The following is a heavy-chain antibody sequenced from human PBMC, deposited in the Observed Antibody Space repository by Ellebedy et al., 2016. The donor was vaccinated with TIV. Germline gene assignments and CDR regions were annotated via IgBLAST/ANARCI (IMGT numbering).Heavy chain of an antibody. V-gene: IGHV3-33*01. CDR2: IWYDGSNK. CDR3: ARDRLGGSYFY. CDR1: GFTFSSYG. D-gene: IGHD1-26*01. Sequence: GGSLRLXXAASGFTFSSYGMHWVRQAPGKGLEWVAVIWYDGSNKYYADSVKDRFTISRDNSKNTLYLQMNSLRGEDTAVYYCARDRLGGSYFYWGQGALVTVSS. J-gene: IGHJ4*02.